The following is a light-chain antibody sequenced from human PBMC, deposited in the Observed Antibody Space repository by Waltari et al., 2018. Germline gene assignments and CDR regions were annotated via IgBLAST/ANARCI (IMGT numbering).Light chain of an antibody. V-gene: IGLV2-8*01. CDR3: TSYGGDNNIVI. CDR2: EVN. Sequence: QSALTQPPSASGSPGQSVTISCTCTNNDIGSYNHVSWYQQHPGKAPKFIIFEVNQRPAGVPDRFSGSKSGNTASLTVSGLQAEDEADYYCTSYGGDNNIVIFGGGTKLTVL. CDR1: NNDIGSYNH. J-gene: IGLJ2*01.